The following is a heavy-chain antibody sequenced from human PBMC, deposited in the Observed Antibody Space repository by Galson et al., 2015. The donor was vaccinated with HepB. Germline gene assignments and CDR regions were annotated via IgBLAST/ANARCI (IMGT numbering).Heavy chain of an antibody. CDR1: GYTFTSYG. CDR2: ISAYNGNT. V-gene: IGHV1-18*01. J-gene: IGHJ6*02. CDR3: ARVPADYYYYYGMDV. Sequence: SVKVSCKASGYTFTSYGTSWVRQAPGQGLEWMGWISAYNGNTNYAQKLQGRVTMTTDTSTSTAYMELRSPRSDDTAVYYCARVPADYYYYYGMDVWGQGTTVTVSS. D-gene: IGHD4/OR15-4a*01.